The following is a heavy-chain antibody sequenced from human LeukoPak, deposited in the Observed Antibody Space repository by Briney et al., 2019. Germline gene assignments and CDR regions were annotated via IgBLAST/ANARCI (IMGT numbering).Heavy chain of an antibody. V-gene: IGHV3-23*01. CDR2: ISGSGGST. Sequence: GGSLRLSCAASGFTFSSYAMSWVRQAPGKGLEWVSAISGSGGSTYYADSVKGRFTISRDNSKNTLYLQMNSLRAEDTAVYYCAKDRGEVGASPQYYYYYYGMDVWDQGTTVTVSS. CDR1: GFTFSSYA. CDR3: AKDRGEVGASPQYYYYYYGMDV. D-gene: IGHD1-26*01. J-gene: IGHJ6*02.